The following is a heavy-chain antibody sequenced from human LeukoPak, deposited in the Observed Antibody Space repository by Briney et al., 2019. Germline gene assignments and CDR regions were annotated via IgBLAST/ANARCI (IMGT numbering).Heavy chain of an antibody. CDR1: GYTFTSYS. V-gene: IGHV7-4-1*02. Sequence: GASVKVSCKASGYTFTSYSMNWVRQAPGQGLEWLGWINTNTGNPTYAQGFTGRFVFSLDTSVNTAYLQISSLKAEDTAVYYCARSLYGVNTWFDYWGQGTLVTVSS. CDR3: ARSLYGVNTWFDY. CDR2: INTNTGNP. J-gene: IGHJ4*02. D-gene: IGHD4/OR15-4a*01.